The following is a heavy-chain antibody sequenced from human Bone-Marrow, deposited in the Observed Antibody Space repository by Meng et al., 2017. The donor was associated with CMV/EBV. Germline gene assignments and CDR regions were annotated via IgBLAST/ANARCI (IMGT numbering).Heavy chain of an antibody. CDR3: ASHYYYDTSPCPAFDY. D-gene: IGHD3-22*01. J-gene: IGHJ4*02. CDR1: GYTFTSYY. CDR2: INPSGGST. Sequence: ASVKVSCKASGYTFTSYYMHWVRQAPGQGLEWMGIINPSGGSTSYAQKFQGRVTMTRDTSTSTVYMELSSLRSEDTAVYYCASHYYYDTSPCPAFDYWDQGTLVTVSS. V-gene: IGHV1-46*01.